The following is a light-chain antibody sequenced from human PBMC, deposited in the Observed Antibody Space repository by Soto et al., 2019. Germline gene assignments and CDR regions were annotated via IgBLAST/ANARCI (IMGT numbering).Light chain of an antibody. CDR1: SSNIGSNY. V-gene: IGLV1-47*01. Sequence: QSVLTQPPSASGTPGQRVTISCSGSSSNIGSNYVYWYQQLPGTAPKLLIYRNNQRPSGVPDRFSGSKSGTSAYLAISGLRSEDEADYYCAAWDDSLSAHYVFGTGTKLTVL. J-gene: IGLJ1*01. CDR2: RNN. CDR3: AAWDDSLSAHYV.